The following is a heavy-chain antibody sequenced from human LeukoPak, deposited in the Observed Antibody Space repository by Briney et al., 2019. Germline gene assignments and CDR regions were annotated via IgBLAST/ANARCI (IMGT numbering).Heavy chain of an antibody. Sequence: GESLKISCKSSGYSFSGYWIAWVRQMPGKGLEWMGIIYPGDSDTRYSPSFQGQVTISADKSISTAYLQWSSLKASDTAMYYCARARGIAVAAKDAFDIWGQGTMVTVSS. V-gene: IGHV5-51*01. CDR2: IYPGDSDT. D-gene: IGHD6-19*01. J-gene: IGHJ3*02. CDR3: ARARGIAVAAKDAFDI. CDR1: GYSFSGYW.